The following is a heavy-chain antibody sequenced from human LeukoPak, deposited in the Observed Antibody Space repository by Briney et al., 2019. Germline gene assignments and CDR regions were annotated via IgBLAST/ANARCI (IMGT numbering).Heavy chain of an antibody. CDR3: ARHPDGSLSLDY. J-gene: IGHJ4*02. CDR2: ISSSGSHT. CDR1: GFSFSDYY. D-gene: IGHD1-26*01. Sequence: GGSLRLSCVASGFSFSDYYMSWIRQAPGKGLEWVSYISSSGSHTNYEDSVTGRFTISRNNAKKSLHLQMNSLRAEDTAVYYCARHPDGSLSLDYWGQGTLVTVSS. V-gene: IGHV3-11*03.